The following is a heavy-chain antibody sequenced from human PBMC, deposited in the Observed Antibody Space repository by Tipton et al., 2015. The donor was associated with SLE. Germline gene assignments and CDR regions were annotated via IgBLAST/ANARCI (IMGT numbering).Heavy chain of an antibody. CDR2: IYYSGST. Sequence: TLSLTCTVSGGSISSYYWGWIRQPPGKGLEWIGSIYYSGSTYYNPSLKSRVTISVDTSKNQFSLKLSSVTAADTAVYYCARGCLQSSYGLDVWGQGTAVTVSS. CDR3: ARGCLQSSYGLDV. CDR1: GGSISSYY. J-gene: IGHJ6*02. V-gene: IGHV4-39*07. D-gene: IGHD4/OR15-4a*01.